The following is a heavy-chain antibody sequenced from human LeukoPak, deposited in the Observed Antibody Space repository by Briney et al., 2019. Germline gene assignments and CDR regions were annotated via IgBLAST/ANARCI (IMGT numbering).Heavy chain of an antibody. CDR1: GYTFTGYY. CDR3: ARDLYNWNNLDY. J-gene: IGHJ4*02. D-gene: IGHD1/OR15-1a*01. Sequence: GASVKVSCKASGYTFTGYYMHGVRQAPGQGVEWMGWINPNSGGTNYAQKFQGRVTMTRDTSISTAYMELSRLRSDDTAVYYCARDLYNWNNLDYWGQGTLVTVSS. CDR2: INPNSGGT. V-gene: IGHV1-2*02.